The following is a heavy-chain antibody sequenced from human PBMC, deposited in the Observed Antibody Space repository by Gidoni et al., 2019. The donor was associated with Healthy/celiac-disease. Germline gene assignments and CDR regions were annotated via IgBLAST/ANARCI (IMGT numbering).Heavy chain of an antibody. CDR2: ISSSGSTI. Sequence: MSWIRQAPGKGLEWVSYISSSGSTIYYADSVKGRFTISRDNAKNSLYLQMNSLRAEDTAVYYCARRGRGIAARPYWYFDLWGRGTLVTVSS. D-gene: IGHD6-6*01. CDR3: ARRGRGIAARPYWYFDL. V-gene: IGHV3-11*01. J-gene: IGHJ2*01.